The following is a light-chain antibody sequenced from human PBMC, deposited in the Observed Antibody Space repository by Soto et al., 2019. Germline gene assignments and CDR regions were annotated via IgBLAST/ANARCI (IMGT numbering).Light chain of an antibody. CDR1: QAVSTW. J-gene: IGKJ4*01. V-gene: IGKV1-12*01. Sequence: DIQMTQSPSFVSASVGDRVTITCRASQAVSTWLAWYQQKPGDAPKLLIYAASTLQSGVPSRFSGSGSGTDFTLTIRNLQPEDFATYYCQQSNSFPRTFGGGTK. CDR2: AAS. CDR3: QQSNSFPRT.